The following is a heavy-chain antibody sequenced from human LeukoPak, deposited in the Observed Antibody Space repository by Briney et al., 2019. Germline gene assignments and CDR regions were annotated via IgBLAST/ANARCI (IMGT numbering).Heavy chain of an antibody. V-gene: IGHV3-33*01. CDR2: IWYDGSNK. CDR1: GSTFSSYG. CDR3: ARDKDSSGYLDY. Sequence: GGSLRLSCAASGSTFSSYGMHWVRQAPGKGLEWVAVIWYDGSNKYYADSVKGRFTISRDNSKNTLYLQMNSLRAEDTAVYYCARDKDSSGYLDYWGQGTLVTVSS. D-gene: IGHD3-22*01. J-gene: IGHJ4*02.